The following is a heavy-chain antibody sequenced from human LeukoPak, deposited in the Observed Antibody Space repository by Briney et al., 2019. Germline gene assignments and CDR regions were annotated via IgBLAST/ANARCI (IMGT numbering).Heavy chain of an antibody. J-gene: IGHJ4*02. D-gene: IGHD3-10*02. CDR3: ARDRYYVPDN. CDR2: INGDGSTT. V-gene: IGHV3-74*01. Sequence: AGSLRLSCAASGFTFNTNWMHWVRQAPGKGLVWVSCINGDGSTTTYADSVKGRFTISRDNAKNTVYLQINNLRPEDTAVYYCARDRYYVPDNWGQGTLVTVSS. CDR1: GFTFNTNW.